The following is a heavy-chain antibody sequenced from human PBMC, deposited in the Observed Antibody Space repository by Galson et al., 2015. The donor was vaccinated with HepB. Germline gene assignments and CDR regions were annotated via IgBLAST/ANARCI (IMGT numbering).Heavy chain of an antibody. CDR1: GYTFTSYV. Sequence: SVKVSCKASGYTFTSYVINWVRQAPGQRLEWMAWINGGTGDTHYSQKFQGRVTITRDTSANTAYMELSSLRSEDTAVFYCARGGDFDYWGQGTLVTVSS. CDR3: ARGGDFDY. V-gene: IGHV1-3*01. J-gene: IGHJ4*02. CDR2: INGGTGDT.